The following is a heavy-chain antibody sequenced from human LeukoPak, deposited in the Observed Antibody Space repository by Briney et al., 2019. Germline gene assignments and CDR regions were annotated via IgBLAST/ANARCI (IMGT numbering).Heavy chain of an antibody. V-gene: IGHV4-39*07. CDR3: ARDHEIAVAGTGGWFDP. CDR2: IYYSGST. Sequence: SETLSLTCTVSGGSISSSSYYWGWIRQPPGKGLEWIGSIYYSGSTYYNPSLKSRVTISVDTSKNQFSLKLSSVTAADTAVYYCARDHEIAVAGTGGWFDPWGQGTLVTVSS. J-gene: IGHJ5*02. CDR1: GGSISSSSYY. D-gene: IGHD6-19*01.